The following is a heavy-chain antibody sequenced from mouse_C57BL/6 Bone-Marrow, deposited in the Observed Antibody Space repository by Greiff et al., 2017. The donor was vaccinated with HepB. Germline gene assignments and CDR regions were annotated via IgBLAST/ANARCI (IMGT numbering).Heavy chain of an antibody. CDR2: INPNNGGT. CDR1: GYTFTDYY. J-gene: IGHJ1*03. V-gene: IGHV1-26*01. CDR3: ARRGGMGSSYYWYFDV. Sequence: VQLQQSGPELVKPGASVKISCKASGYTFTDYYMNWVKQSHGKSLEWIGDINPNNGGTSYNQKFKGKATLTVDKSSSTAYMELRSLTSEDSAVYYCARRGGMGSSYYWYFDVWGTGTTVTVSS. D-gene: IGHD1-1*01.